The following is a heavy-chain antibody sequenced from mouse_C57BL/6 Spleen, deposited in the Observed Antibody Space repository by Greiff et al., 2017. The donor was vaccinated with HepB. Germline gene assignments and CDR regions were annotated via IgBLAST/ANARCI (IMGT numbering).Heavy chain of an antibody. V-gene: IGHV1-82*01. J-gene: IGHJ1*03. CDR3: ARGGFNSPLGFDV. Sequence: VKLMESGPELVKPGASVKISCKASGYAFSSSWMNWVKQRPGKGLEWIGRIYPGDGDTNYNGKFKGKATLTADKSSSTAYMQLSSLTSEDSAVYFCARGGFNSPLGFDVWGTGTTVTVSS. D-gene: IGHD2-12*01. CDR1: GYAFSSSW. CDR2: IYPGDGDT.